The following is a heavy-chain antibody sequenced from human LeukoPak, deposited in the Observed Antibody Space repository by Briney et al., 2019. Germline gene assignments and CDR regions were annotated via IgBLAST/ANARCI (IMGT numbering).Heavy chain of an antibody. Sequence: PGGSLRLSCAASGFTYSTFWMHWVRQARGKELVGVSHINDDGSSTTYADSVKGRFTIPRDNANNTLYLQMNSLRAEDTAMYYCAVGVPRFDRWGQGTLVTVSS. V-gene: IGHV3-74*01. CDR2: INDDGSST. CDR1: GFTYSTFW. J-gene: IGHJ5*02. CDR3: AVGVPRFDR.